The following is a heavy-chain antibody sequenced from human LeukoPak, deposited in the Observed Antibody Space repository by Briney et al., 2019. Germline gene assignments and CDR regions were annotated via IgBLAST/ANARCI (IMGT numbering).Heavy chain of an antibody. CDR2: IYYSGST. CDR3: ATHQTRSYNWNDQDSGWFDP. CDR1: GGSISSSSYY. J-gene: IGHJ5*02. Sequence: NPSETLSLTCTVSGGSISSSSYYWGWIRQPPGKGLEWIGYIYYSGSTNYNPSLKSRVTISVDTSKNQFSLKLSSVIAADTAVYYCATHQTRSYNWNDQDSGWFDPWGQGTLVTVSS. D-gene: IGHD1-20*01. V-gene: IGHV4-61*05.